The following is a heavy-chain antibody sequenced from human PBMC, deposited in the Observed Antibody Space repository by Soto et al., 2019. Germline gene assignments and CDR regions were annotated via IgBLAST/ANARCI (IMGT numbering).Heavy chain of an antibody. CDR2: IYPGDSDT. CDR1: GYSFTSYW. J-gene: IGHJ6*02. CDR3: ARLQGELIRYSGYGMDV. Sequence: GESLKISCKGSGYSFTSYWIGWVRQMPGKGLEWMGIIYPGDSDTRYSPSFQGQVTISADKSISTAYLQWSSLKASDTAMYYCARLQGELIRYSGYGMDVWGQGTTVTVSS. D-gene: IGHD1-26*01. V-gene: IGHV5-51*01.